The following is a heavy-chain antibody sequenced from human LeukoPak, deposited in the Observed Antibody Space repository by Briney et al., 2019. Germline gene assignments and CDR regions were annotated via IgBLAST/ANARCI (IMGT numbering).Heavy chain of an antibody. CDR2: ISGDGGVT. J-gene: IGHJ4*02. Sequence: PGGSLRLSCAASGFTVSSNYMTWVRQAPGKGLDWVSVISGDGGVTYYADSVKGRFTISRDNSKKTLYLQMNSLRVDDTALYYCVKGGLRSTPLDYWGQGTLVTVSS. V-gene: IGHV3-23*01. D-gene: IGHD4-17*01. CDR3: VKGGLRSTPLDY. CDR1: GFTVSSNY.